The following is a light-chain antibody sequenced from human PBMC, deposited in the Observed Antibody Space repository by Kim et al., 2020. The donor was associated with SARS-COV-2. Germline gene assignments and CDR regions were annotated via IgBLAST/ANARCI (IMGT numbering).Light chain of an antibody. J-gene: IGKJ1*01. CDR1: QSISIY. CDR2: SAA. Sequence: DIQMTQSPSSLSASVGDRVTITCRASQSISIYLNWYQQKPGRAPKLLIYSAAALQSGVPSRFSGGRSGTDFTLTISSLQPEDFGTYYCQQSYDTLWTFGQGTKVDIK. V-gene: IGKV1-39*01. CDR3: QQSYDTLWT.